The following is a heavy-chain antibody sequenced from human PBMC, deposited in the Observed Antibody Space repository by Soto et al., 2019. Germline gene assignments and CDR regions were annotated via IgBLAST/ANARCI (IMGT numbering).Heavy chain of an antibody. V-gene: IGHV3-30-3*01. CDR3: ARGADREDIVVVVAATLYGMDV. CDR2: ISYDGSNK. Sequence: GGALRLCCAASGFTFSSYAMHWVRQAPGKGLEWVAVISYDGSNKYYADSVKGRFTISRDNSKNTLYLQMNSLRAEDTAVYYCARGADREDIVVVVAATLYGMDVWGQGTTVTVSS. D-gene: IGHD2-15*01. CDR1: GFTFSSYA. J-gene: IGHJ6*02.